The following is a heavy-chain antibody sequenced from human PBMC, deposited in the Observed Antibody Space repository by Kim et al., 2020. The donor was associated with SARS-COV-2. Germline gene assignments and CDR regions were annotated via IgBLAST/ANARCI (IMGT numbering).Heavy chain of an antibody. CDR3: ASWAGGCSGGTCFTRPFVY. CDR1: GLTFSRCS. J-gene: IGHJ4*02. Sequence: GVSLRLSCAASGLTFSRCSLNWVRQAPGEGLEWLLYICSSSDTVYYADSVKGRFTISRDNAKNSLFLQMESLRAADTAVYYCASWAGGCSGGTCFTRPFVYWGQGALVTDSS. CDR2: ICSSSDTV. V-gene: IGHV3-48*01. D-gene: IGHD2-15*01.